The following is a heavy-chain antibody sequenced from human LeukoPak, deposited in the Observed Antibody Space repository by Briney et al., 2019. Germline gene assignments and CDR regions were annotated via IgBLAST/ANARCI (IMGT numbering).Heavy chain of an antibody. D-gene: IGHD3-22*01. V-gene: IGHV3-23*01. Sequence: PPGGSLRLSCAASGFTFSNYAPNWVRQAPGKGLEWVSVIGGSGGGTYYADSVKGRFTIFRDSSKNTLYLQMNNLRAEDTAVHYCAKGADGSAYYFFDYWGQGALVTVSS. J-gene: IGHJ4*02. CDR1: GFTFSNYA. CDR3: AKGADGSAYYFFDY. CDR2: IGGSGGGT.